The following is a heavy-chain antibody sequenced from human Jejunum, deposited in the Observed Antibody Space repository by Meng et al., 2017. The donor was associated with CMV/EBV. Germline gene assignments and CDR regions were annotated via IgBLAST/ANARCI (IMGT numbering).Heavy chain of an antibody. D-gene: IGHD1-20*01. Sequence: CKASGYTFTNFYIHWVRQAPGQGPEWMGWINPKNGGTNYALDFLGRVTMTTDSFMSTVYMELSGLRSDDTALYYCARYGRVTGTDSWGQGTPVTSPQ. CDR3: ARYGRVTGTDS. J-gene: IGHJ4*02. CDR1: GYTFTNFY. V-gene: IGHV1-2*02. CDR2: INPKNGGT.